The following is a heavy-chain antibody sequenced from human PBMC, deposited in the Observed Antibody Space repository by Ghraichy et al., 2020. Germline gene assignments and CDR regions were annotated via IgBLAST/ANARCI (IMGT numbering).Heavy chain of an antibody. D-gene: IGHD3-3*01. CDR1: GYTFTGYY. CDR3: ARERTIFGSRDAFDI. V-gene: IGHV1-2*02. J-gene: IGHJ3*02. Sequence: ASVKVSCKASGYTFTGYYMHWVRQAPGQGLEWMGWINPNSGGTNYAQKFQGRVTMTRDTSISTAYMELSRLRSDDTAVYYCARERTIFGSRDAFDIWGQGTMVTVSS. CDR2: INPNSGGT.